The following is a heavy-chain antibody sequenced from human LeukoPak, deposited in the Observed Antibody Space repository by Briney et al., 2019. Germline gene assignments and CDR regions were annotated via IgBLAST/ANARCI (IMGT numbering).Heavy chain of an antibody. CDR2: ISWNSGDK. CDR1: GFNFNNYA. V-gene: IGHV3-9*01. CDR3: AKANSNWYFDL. Sequence: GRSPRLSCAGSGFNFNNYAMHWVRQAPGMGLEWVSGISWNSGDKAYADSVKGRFTISRDNVKNSLYLQMNSLRVDDTAFYYCAKANSNWYFDLWGRGTLVSVSS. J-gene: IGHJ2*01.